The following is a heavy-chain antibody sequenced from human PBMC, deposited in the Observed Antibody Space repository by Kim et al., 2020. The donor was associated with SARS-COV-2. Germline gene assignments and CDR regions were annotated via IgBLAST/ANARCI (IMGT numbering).Heavy chain of an antibody. D-gene: IGHD6-13*01. V-gene: IGHV3-74*01. J-gene: IGHJ4*02. CDR1: GFTFSSYW. Sequence: GGSLRLSCAASGFTFSSYWMHWVRQAPGKGLVWVSRINSDGSSTSYADSVKGRFTISRDNAKNTLYLQMNSLRAEDTAVYYCATIAAASGTGFWGQGTLVTVSS. CDR3: ATIAAASGTGF. CDR2: INSDGSST.